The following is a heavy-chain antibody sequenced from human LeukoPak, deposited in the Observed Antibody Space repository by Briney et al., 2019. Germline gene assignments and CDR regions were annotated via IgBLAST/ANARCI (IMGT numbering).Heavy chain of an antibody. CDR1: GFTFSSYW. V-gene: IGHV3-23*01. D-gene: IGHD5-24*01. CDR2: ISGSGGST. Sequence: GGSLRLSCAVSGFTFSSYWMTWVRQAPGKGLEWVSAISGSGGSTYYADSVKGRFTISRDNSKNTLYLQMNSLRAEDTAVYYCAKDDEERWLPDYWGQGTLVTVSS. J-gene: IGHJ4*02. CDR3: AKDDEERWLPDY.